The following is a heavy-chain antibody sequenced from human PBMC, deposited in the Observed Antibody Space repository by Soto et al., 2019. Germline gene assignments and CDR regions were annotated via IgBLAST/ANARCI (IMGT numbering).Heavy chain of an antibody. Sequence: GESLKISCKGSGYSFTSYWIGWVRQMPGKGLEWMGIIYPGDSDTRYSPSFQGQVTISADKSISTAYLQWSSLKASDTAMYYCARQVVRSWGRRYYYYGMDVWGQGTTLTVSS. V-gene: IGHV5-51*01. J-gene: IGHJ6*02. D-gene: IGHD6-13*01. CDR3: ARQVVRSWGRRYYYYGMDV. CDR2: IYPGDSDT. CDR1: GYSFTSYW.